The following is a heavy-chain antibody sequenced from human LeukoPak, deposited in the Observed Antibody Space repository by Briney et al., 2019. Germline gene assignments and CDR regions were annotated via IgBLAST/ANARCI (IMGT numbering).Heavy chain of an antibody. CDR1: GDSLNELS. V-gene: IGHV1-24*01. J-gene: IGHJ4*02. CDR2: FEPEEGET. D-gene: IGHD3-22*01. CDR3: ARSTYYYDSSGYPLDY. Sequence: GASVKVSCKVSGDSLNELSIHWVRQAPGKGLEWMGGFEPEEGETLHAEKFEGRVTITTDESTSTAYMELSSLRSEDTAVYYCARSTYYYDSSGYPLDYWGQGTLVTVSS.